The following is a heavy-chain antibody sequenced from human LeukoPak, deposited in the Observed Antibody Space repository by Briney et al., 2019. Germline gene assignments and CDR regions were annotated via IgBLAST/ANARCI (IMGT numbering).Heavy chain of an antibody. CDR2: ISYSGGT. V-gene: IGHV4-59*08. CDR1: GGSISSYY. Sequence: SETLSLTCTVSGGSISSYYWSWIRQPPGKGLGWIGYISYSGGTNYNPSLKSRVTISVDTSKNQFSLKLNSVTAADTAVYYCARLTGQQLVQDYYMDVWGKGTTVTVSS. J-gene: IGHJ6*03. CDR3: ARLTGQQLVQDYYMDV. D-gene: IGHD6-13*01.